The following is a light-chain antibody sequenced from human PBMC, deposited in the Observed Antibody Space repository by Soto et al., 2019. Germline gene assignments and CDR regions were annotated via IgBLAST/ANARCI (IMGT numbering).Light chain of an antibody. V-gene: IGKV3-11*01. CDR3: QQRSNWPSIT. Sequence: EIVLTQSPDTLSLPPGERATLSCRASQSISSYLAWYQQKPGQAPRLLIYDASSRATGIPARFSGSGSGTDFTLTINSLEPEDFAVYYCQQRSNWPSITFGQGTRLEIK. CDR1: QSISSY. CDR2: DAS. J-gene: IGKJ5*01.